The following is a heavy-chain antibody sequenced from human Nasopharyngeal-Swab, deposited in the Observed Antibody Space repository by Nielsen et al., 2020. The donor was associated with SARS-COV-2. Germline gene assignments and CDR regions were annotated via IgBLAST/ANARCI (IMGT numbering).Heavy chain of an antibody. CDR3: ARDAPAHYGAFY. CDR2: IAHDASNE. CDR1: GFTFSSFG. V-gene: IGHV3-30*03. J-gene: IGHJ4*02. D-gene: IGHD4-17*01. Sequence: GWSLTLSCAASGFTFSSFGMHWVRQAPVKGLEWVAFIAHDASNEYYGDSVKGRFSISRDSSKNTLYLQMDSLRGEDTAVYYCARDAPAHYGAFYWGRGTLVTVSS.